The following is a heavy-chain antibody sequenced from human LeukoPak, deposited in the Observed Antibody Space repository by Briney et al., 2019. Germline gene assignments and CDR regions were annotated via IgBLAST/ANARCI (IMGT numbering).Heavy chain of an antibody. V-gene: IGHV3-15*07. CDR2: IKSKTDGGTI. D-gene: IGHD2-15*01. CDR3: ITRGVVA. CDR1: GFPFTNAG. J-gene: IGHJ4*02. Sequence: GGSLRLSCAASGFPFTNAGMNWVGQAPGKGLEWVGRIKSKTDGGTIDYAAPVKGRFTISRDDSKNTLYLQMNSLKAEDTAVYYCITRGVVAWGQGTLVTVSS.